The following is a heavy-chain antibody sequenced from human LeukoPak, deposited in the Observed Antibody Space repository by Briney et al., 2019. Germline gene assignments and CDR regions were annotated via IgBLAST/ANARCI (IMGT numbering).Heavy chain of an antibody. J-gene: IGHJ4*02. CDR3: ARDPYCSSSNCSPFDY. V-gene: IGHV1-46*01. CDR2: INPNGGGT. CDR1: GYTFTSYF. D-gene: IGHD2-2*01. Sequence: ASVKVSCKASGYTFTSYFMHCVRQAPGQGLEWMGIINPNGGGTSYAQKFQGRVTTTRDTSTSTVYMELNSLRSDDAAVYYCARDPYCSSSNCSPFDYWGQGTLVTVSS.